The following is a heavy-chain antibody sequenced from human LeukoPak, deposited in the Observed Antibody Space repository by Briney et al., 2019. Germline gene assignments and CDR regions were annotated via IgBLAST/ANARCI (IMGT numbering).Heavy chain of an antibody. J-gene: IGHJ3*02. Sequence: KPSETLSLTCTVSGDSISNYYWSWIRQPPGKGLEWIGYLYDSGSTNYSPFLKSRVTISLDTSKNQFSLKLSSVTAAGTAVYYCARHGGSWTFDIWGQGTMVSVSS. CDR3: ARHGGSWTFDI. CDR1: GDSISNYY. V-gene: IGHV4-59*01. CDR2: LYDSGST. D-gene: IGHD6-13*01.